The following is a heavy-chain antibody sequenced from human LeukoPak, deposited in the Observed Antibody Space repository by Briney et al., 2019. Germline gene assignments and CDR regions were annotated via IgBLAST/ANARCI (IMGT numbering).Heavy chain of an antibody. V-gene: IGHV3-30-3*01. CDR3: ARGYYDYVWGSYRYTDYFDY. CDR2: ISYDGSNK. Sequence: PGRSLRLSCAASGFTFSSYAMHWVRQAPGKGLEWVAVISYDGSNKYYADSVKGRFTISRDNSKNTLYLQMNSLRAEDTAVYYCARGYYDYVWGSYRYTDYFDYWGQGTLVTVSS. J-gene: IGHJ4*02. D-gene: IGHD3-16*02. CDR1: GFTFSSYA.